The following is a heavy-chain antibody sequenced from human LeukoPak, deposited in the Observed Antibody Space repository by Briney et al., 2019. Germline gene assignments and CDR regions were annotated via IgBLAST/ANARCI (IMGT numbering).Heavy chain of an antibody. V-gene: IGHV3-23*01. CDR2: ISGSGGST. D-gene: IGHD1-26*01. CDR3: AKDGITFLYYYYGMDV. J-gene: IGHJ6*02. CDR1: GFTFSSYA. Sequence: GGSLRLSCAASGFTFSSYAMSWVRQAPGKGLEWVSAISGSGGSTYYADSVKGRFTISRDNSKNTLYLQMNSLRAEDTAVYYCAKDGITFLYYYYGMDVWGQGTTVTVSS.